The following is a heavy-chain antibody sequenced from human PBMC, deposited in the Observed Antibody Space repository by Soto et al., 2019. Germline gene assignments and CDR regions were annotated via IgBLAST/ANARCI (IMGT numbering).Heavy chain of an antibody. CDR1: GGSIVSSGHY. D-gene: IGHD3-16*01. V-gene: IGHV4-31*03. CDR3: ARYRGGENYYYGMDV. J-gene: IGHJ6*02. CDR2: IYYSGET. Sequence: SETLSLTCTVSGGSIVSSGHYWNWIRHLPGKGLEWIGYIYYSGETSYNPSLKSRLTISVDTSENQFSLTLRSVTAADTAVYFCARYRGGENYYYGMDVWGLGTTVTVSS.